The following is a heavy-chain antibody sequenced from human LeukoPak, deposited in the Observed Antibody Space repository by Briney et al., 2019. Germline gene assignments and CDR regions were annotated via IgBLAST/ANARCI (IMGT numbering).Heavy chain of an antibody. CDR1: NFMFSNYD. CDR3: AKDRGGNFDSNPRRFYYYMDV. D-gene: IGHD3-9*01. Sequence: GGSLRLSCEASNFMFSNYDMNWARQVPGKGLEWVAFIRYDGSYKNSTESVQGRFTISRDNSRNTLYLQMSRLRAEDTAVYYCAKDRGGNFDSNPRRFYYYMDVWGKGTTVTVSS. CDR2: IRYDGSYK. V-gene: IGHV3-30*02. J-gene: IGHJ6*03.